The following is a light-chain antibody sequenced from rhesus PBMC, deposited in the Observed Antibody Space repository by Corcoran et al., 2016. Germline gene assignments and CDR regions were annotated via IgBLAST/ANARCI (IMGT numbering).Light chain of an antibody. CDR2: ATS. CDR1: QNIYSN. CDR3: QQYSDDTLT. V-gene: IGKV1S8*01. J-gene: IGKJ4*01. Sequence: DIQMTQSPSALSASVGDRVTISCRASQNIYSNIGWYQQKPGEAPKILIYATSTSEPGIPSRFRGSGVETDFTLTITGLQPDDSAAYYCQQYSDDTLTFGGGTKVEI.